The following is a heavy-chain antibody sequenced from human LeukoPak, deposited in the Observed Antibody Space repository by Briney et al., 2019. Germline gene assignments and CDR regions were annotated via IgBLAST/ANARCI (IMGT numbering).Heavy chain of an antibody. Sequence: GGSLRLSCAASGFTFSSYAMSWVRQAPGKGLEWVSAISGSGGSTYYAASVKGRFTVSRDNSKNTLYLKMNSLRAEDTAVYYCANPTYGSGSYWGQGTLVTVSS. D-gene: IGHD3-10*01. CDR3: ANPTYGSGSY. V-gene: IGHV3-23*01. CDR2: ISGSGGST. J-gene: IGHJ4*02. CDR1: GFTFSSYA.